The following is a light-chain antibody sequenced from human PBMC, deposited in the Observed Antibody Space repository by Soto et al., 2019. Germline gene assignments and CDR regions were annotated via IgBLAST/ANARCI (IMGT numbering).Light chain of an antibody. CDR3: TSYTSSTSYV. CDR1: SSDVGGYNR. V-gene: IGLV2-14*01. Sequence: QSALTQSASVSGSPGQSITISCTGTSSDVGGYNRVSWYQQHPGKAPKLMIYEVSNRPSGVSNRFSGFKSGNTASLTISGLQDEDEADYYCTSYTSSTSYVFGTGTKLTVL. CDR2: EVS. J-gene: IGLJ1*01.